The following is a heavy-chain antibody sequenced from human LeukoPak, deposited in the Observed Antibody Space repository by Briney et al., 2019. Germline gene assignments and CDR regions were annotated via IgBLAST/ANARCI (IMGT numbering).Heavy chain of an antibody. Sequence: PGGSLRLSCATSGFTFSTYWMHWVRQPPGKGLVWVSRINSNGSSTIYADSVKGRFTISRDNAKNTLYLQMSSLRADDTAVYYCARGGVYSTSAVYYWGQGTLVTVSS. D-gene: IGHD6-6*01. J-gene: IGHJ4*02. CDR1: GFTFSTYW. CDR3: ARGGVYSTSAVYY. V-gene: IGHV3-74*01. CDR2: INSNGSST.